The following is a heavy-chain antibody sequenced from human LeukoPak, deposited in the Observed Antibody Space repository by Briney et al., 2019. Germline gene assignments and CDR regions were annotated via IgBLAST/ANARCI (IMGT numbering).Heavy chain of an antibody. CDR3: ARRELRGDWFDP. Sequence: SETLSLTCTVSGGSISSGDYYWSWIRQPPGKGLEWIGYIYYSGSTYYNPSLKSRVTISVDTSKNQFSLKLSSVTAADTAVYYCARRELRGDWFDPWGQGTLVTVSS. D-gene: IGHD3-16*01. J-gene: IGHJ5*02. V-gene: IGHV4-30-4*01. CDR1: GGSISSGDYY. CDR2: IYYSGST.